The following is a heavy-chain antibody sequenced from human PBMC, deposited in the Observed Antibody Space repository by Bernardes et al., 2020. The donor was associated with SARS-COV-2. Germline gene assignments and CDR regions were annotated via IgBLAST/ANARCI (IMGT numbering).Heavy chain of an antibody. CDR1: GITFSSLW. V-gene: IGHV3-74*01. J-gene: IGHJ4*02. D-gene: IGHD2-2*01. Sequence: GGSLRLSRAASGITFSSLWMHWVRQVPGKGLVWVSRISEDGRTTNYADSVKGRFTISRDNAKNTLYLQMNSLRLEDTAVYYCAGTPTTCCDHWGQGTLVTVSS. CDR3: AGTPTTCCDH. CDR2: ISEDGRTT.